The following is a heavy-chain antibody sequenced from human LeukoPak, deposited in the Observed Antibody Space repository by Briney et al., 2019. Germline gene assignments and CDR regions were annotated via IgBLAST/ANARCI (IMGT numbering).Heavy chain of an antibody. CDR1: GGSFSGYY. V-gene: IGHV4-34*01. J-gene: IGHJ4*02. Sequence: PSETLSLTCAVYGGSFSGYYWSWIRQPPGKGLEWIGEINHSGSTYYNPSLKSRVTISVDTSKNQFSLKLSSVTAADTAVYYCARELVSSSGYYFDYWGQGTLVTVSS. CDR3: ARELVSSSGYYFDY. D-gene: IGHD6-6*01. CDR2: INHSGST.